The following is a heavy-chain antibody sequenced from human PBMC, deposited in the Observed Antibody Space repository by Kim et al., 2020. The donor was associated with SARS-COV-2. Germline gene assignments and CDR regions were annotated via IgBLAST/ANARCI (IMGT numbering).Heavy chain of an antibody. V-gene: IGHV3-9*01. J-gene: IGHJ3*02. CDR1: GFTFDDYA. CDR3: AKDKSPRGSGWSGEAFD. CDR2: ISWNSGSI. Sequence: GGSLRLSCAASGFTFDDYAMHWVRQAPGKGLEWVSGISWNSGSIGYADSVKGRFTISRDNAKNSLYLQMNSLRAEDTALYYCAKDKSPRGSGWSGEAFD. D-gene: IGHD6-19*01.